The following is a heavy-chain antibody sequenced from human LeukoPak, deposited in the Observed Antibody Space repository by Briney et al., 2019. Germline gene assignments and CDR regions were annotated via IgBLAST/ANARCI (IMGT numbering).Heavy chain of an antibody. CDR3: TRDQT. V-gene: IGHV3-7*01. Sequence: GGSLRLSCAASGFTFSNYWMSWVRQAPGKGLEWVAHIKDDGSEKYYVDSVKGRFTISRDNAKNSLYLQMNSLRAEDTAVYYCTRDQTWGQGTLVTVSS. CDR1: GFTFSNYW. CDR2: IKDDGSEK. J-gene: IGHJ5*02.